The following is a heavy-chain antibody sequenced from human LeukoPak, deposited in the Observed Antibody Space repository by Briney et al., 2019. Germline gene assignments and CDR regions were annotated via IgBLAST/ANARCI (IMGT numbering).Heavy chain of an antibody. CDR3: ALGSPFDY. J-gene: IGHJ4*02. Sequence: GGSLRLSCAASGFTFSSYSMNWVRQAPGKGLEWVSYISSSSRSIYYADSVKGRFTISRDNANNSLSLQMNSLRDEDTAVYYCALGSPFDYWGQGTLVTVSS. CDR1: GFTFSSYS. V-gene: IGHV3-48*02. D-gene: IGHD3-10*01. CDR2: ISSSSRSI.